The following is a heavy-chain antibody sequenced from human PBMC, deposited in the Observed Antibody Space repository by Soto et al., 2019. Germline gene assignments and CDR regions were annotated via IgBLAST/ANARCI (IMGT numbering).Heavy chain of an antibody. CDR3: AAEEAALHYHYGMDV. CDR2: ISGSGGST. Sequence: QPGGSLTLSSAASGFPVGSDAMCWVRPDPGKGLEWVSAISGSGGSTYYADSVKGRFTISRDNSKNTLYLQMNSLTAADTAVYYWAAEEAALHYHYGMDVWGQGTTVTVSS. V-gene: IGHV3-23*01. J-gene: IGHJ6*02. CDR1: GFPVGSDA.